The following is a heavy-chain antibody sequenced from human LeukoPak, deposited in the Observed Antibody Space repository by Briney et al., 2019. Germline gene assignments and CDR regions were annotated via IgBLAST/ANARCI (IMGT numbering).Heavy chain of an antibody. D-gene: IGHD1-7*01. CDR2: IIPIFGTA. CDR3: ASGRGSWNYAPMFDY. CDR1: GYTFTSYG. J-gene: IGHJ4*02. V-gene: IGHV1-69*13. Sequence: GASVKVSCKASGYTFTSYGISWVRQAPGQGLEWMGGIIPIFGTANYAQKFQGRVTITADESTSTAYMELSSLRSEDTAVYYCASGRGSWNYAPMFDYWGQGTLVTVSS.